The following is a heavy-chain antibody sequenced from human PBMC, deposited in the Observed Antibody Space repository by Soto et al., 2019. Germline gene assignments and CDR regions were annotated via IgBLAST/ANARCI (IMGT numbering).Heavy chain of an antibody. V-gene: IGHV3-23*01. CDR2: ISGSGGST. J-gene: IGHJ6*03. D-gene: IGHD3-9*01. CDR3: AKDEEVRYFDWSPRPYYYYYYYMDV. CDR1: GFTFSSYA. Sequence: GGSLRLSCAASGFTFSSYAMSWVRQAPGKGLEWVSAISGSGGSTYYADSVKGRFTISRDNSKNTLYLQMNSLRAEDTAVYYCAKDEEVRYFDWSPRPYYYYYYYMDVWGKGTTVTVSS.